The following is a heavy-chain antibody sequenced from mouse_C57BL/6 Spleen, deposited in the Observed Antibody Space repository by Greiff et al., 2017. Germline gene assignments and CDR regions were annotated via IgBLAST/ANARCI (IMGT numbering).Heavy chain of an antibody. CDR1: GYTFTDYY. V-gene: IGHV1-26*01. D-gene: IGHD2-3*01. CDR3: APYDGYYVDFDY. J-gene: IGHJ2*01. Sequence: QLQQSGPELVKPGASVKISCKASGYTFTDYYMNWVKQSHGKSLEWIGDINPNNGGTSYNQKFKGKATLTVDKSSSTAYMELRSLTSEDSAVYYCAPYDGYYVDFDYWGQGTTLTVSS. CDR2: INPNNGGT.